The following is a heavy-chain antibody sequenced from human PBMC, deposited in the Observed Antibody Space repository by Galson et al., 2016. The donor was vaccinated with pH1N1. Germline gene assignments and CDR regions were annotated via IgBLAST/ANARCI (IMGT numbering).Heavy chain of an antibody. CDR1: GFTFSSYW. D-gene: IGHD6-13*01. J-gene: IGHJ4*02. CDR2: IKQDGSVK. V-gene: IGHV3-7*01. Sequence: SLRLSCAASGFTFSSYWMSWVRRAPGKGLEWVANIKQDGSVKYYVDSVKGRFTISRDNSKNSLYLQMNSLRAEDTALYYCARAIAAAGSYWGQGTLVTVSS. CDR3: ARAIAAAGSY.